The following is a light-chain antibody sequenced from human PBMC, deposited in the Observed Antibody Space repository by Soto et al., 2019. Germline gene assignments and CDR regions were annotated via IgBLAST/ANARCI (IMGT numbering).Light chain of an antibody. CDR2: AAS. V-gene: IGKV1-6*01. Sequence: AIQLTQSPSSLSTTLGDRVTITCRASQGITNHLGWHQQNPGKEPKLLIYAASSLQSGVPSRFSGSGSGTDFTLTISSLQPEEFATYCSLQDYNYPPVTFGPGTKVDI. CDR3: LQDYNYPPVT. J-gene: IGKJ3*01. CDR1: QGITNH.